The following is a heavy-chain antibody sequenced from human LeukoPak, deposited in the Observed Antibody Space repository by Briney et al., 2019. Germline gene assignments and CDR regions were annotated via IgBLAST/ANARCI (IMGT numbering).Heavy chain of an antibody. CDR2: ISDSGGRT. J-gene: IGHJ4*02. Sequence: TGGSLRLSCAASGFTFGSYAMNWVRQAPGKGLEWVSVISDSGGRTYYADSVKGRFTISRDNSKSTLFLQMSSLRAEDTAVYYCAESIAANGTVYWGQGTQVTVSS. D-gene: IGHD6-13*01. CDR1: GFTFGSYA. V-gene: IGHV3-23*01. CDR3: AESIAANGTVY.